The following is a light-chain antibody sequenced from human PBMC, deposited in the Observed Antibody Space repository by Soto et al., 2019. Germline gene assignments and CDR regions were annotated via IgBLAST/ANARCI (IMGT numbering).Light chain of an antibody. CDR2: AAS. Sequence: DIQMTQSPSSLSASAGDRVTITCRASQSISSYLNWYQQKPGKAPNLLIYAASSLHSRVPSRFSGSGSGTDFTLTISSLQPEDFATYFCQQSYSTPYTFGQGTRLEIK. V-gene: IGKV1-39*01. J-gene: IGKJ5*01. CDR3: QQSYSTPYT. CDR1: QSISSY.